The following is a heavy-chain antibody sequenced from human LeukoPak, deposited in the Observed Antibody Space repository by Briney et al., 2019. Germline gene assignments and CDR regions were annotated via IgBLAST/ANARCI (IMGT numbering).Heavy chain of an antibody. D-gene: IGHD6-13*01. CDR3: ARDSYSSSWYYYYYYMDV. V-gene: IGHV3-11*01. CDR2: ISSSGSTI. J-gene: IGHJ6*03. CDR1: GFTFSDYY. Sequence: GGSLRLSCAASGFTFSDYYMSWIRQAPGKGLEWVSYISSSGSTIYYADSVKGRFTISRDNAKNSLYLQMNSLRAEDTAVYYCARDSYSSSWYYYYYYMDVWGKGTTVTISS.